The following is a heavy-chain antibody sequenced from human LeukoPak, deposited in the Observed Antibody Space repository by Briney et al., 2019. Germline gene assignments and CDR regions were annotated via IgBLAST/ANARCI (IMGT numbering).Heavy chain of an antibody. CDR3: ARDVPVAGPDY. D-gene: IGHD6-19*01. V-gene: IGHV3-7*03. CDR2: IKQDGSEK. J-gene: IGHJ4*02. CDR1: GFTFSSYW. Sequence: SGGSLRLSCAASGFTFSSYWMSWVRQAPGKGLEWVANIKQDGSEKYYVDSVKGRFTISRDNAKNSLYLQMNSVRVEDTAVYYCARDVPVAGPDYWGQGTLVTVSS.